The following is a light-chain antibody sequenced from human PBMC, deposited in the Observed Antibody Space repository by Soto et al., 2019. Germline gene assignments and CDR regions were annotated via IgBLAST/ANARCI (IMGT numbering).Light chain of an antibody. Sequence: DIQLTQSPSFLSASVGDRVTITCRASQGISSYLAWFQQKPGKAPKLLIYAASTLQSGVPSRFSGSGSGTDFTLAISSLQPEDSATYYCLQDINYPWTFGQGTKVDIK. J-gene: IGKJ1*01. V-gene: IGKV1-9*01. CDR3: LQDINYPWT. CDR2: AAS. CDR1: QGISSY.